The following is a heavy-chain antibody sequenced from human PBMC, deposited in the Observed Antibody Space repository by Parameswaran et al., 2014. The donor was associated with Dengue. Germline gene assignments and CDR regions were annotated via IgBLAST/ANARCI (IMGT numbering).Heavy chain of an antibody. D-gene: IGHD6-6*01. Sequence: WVRQAPGQGLEWMGWINPNSGGTNYAQKFQGWVTMTRDTSISTAYMELSRLRSDDTAVYYCAREPDSSSYYGMDVWGQGTTVTVSS. CDR3: AREPDSSSYYGMDV. V-gene: IGHV1-2*04. CDR2: INPNSGGT. J-gene: IGHJ6*02.